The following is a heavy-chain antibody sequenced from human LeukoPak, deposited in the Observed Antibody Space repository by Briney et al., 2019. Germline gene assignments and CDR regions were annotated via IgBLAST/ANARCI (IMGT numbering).Heavy chain of an antibody. CDR1: GGSINTHY. V-gene: IGHV4-59*11. D-gene: IGHD5-18*01. CDR2: VFYTGST. CDR3: ARGTSMVPHGS. Sequence: SETLSLTCTVSGGSINTHYYSWIRQPPGKGLEWIGYVFYTGSTKYSPSLKSRVAISIDRSRNRFSLRLKSLTAADTARYYCARGTSMVPHGSWGQGILVTVSS. J-gene: IGHJ4*02.